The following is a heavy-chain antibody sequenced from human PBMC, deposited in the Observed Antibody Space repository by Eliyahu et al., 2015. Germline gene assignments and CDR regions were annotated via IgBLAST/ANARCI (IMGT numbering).Heavy chain of an antibody. J-gene: IGHJ4*02. D-gene: IGHD6-13*01. CDR2: IIPIFGTA. V-gene: IGHV1-69*01. Sequence: QVQLVQSGAEVKKPGSSVKXSCXASGXXFSSYAIRWVRQAPGQGLEWMGGIIPIFGTANYAQKFQGRVTITADESTSTAYMELSSLRSEDTAVYYCARVVLGQQLDYFDYWGQGTLVTVSS. CDR3: ARVVLGQQLDYFDY. CDR1: GXXFSSYA.